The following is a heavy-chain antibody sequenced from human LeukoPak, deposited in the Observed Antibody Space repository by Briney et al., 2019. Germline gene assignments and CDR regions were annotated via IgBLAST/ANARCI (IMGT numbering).Heavy chain of an antibody. CDR2: TYYRSKWYN. CDR1: GDSVSSNSAA. CDR3: ARDQRLAYCGGDCYYGFDY. Sequence: SQTLSLTCAISGDSVSSNSAAWNWIRQSPSRGLEWLGRTYYRSKWYNDYAVSVKSRITINPDTSKNQFPLQLNSVTPEDTAVYYCARDQRLAYCGGDCYYGFDYWGQGTLVTVSS. J-gene: IGHJ4*02. D-gene: IGHD2-21*02. V-gene: IGHV6-1*01.